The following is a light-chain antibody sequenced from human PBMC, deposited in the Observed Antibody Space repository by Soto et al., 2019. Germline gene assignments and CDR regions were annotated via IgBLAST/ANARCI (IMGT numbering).Light chain of an antibody. J-gene: IGLJ2*01. CDR1: SSDVGGYKY. CDR3: SSYTSNTTVI. Sequence: QSALTQPASVSGSPGQSITISCTGTSSDVGGYKYVSWYQQHPGKAPKLMIYDVSNRPSGVSNRFSGSKSGNTASLTISGLQAEDEADYSCSSYTSNTTVIFGGGTKLTVL. CDR2: DVS. V-gene: IGLV2-14*01.